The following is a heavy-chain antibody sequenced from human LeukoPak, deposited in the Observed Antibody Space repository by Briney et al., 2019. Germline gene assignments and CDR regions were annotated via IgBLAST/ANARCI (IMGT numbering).Heavy chain of an antibody. CDR1: GFSFSDHY. CDR3: AREGITIFGVANSNWFDP. D-gene: IGHD3-3*01. Sequence: GGSLRLSCAASGFSFSDHYISWIRQAPGKGLEWVSYISGSGSTIYYAASVRGRFTISRDNAKNSLYLQMNSLRAEDTAIYYCAREGITIFGVANSNWFDPWGQGTLVTVSS. J-gene: IGHJ5*02. V-gene: IGHV3-11*01. CDR2: ISGSGSTI.